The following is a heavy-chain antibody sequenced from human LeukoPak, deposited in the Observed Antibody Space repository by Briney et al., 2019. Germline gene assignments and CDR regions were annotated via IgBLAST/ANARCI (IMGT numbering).Heavy chain of an antibody. CDR1: GFTFSSYE. J-gene: IGHJ5*02. V-gene: IGHV3-48*03. D-gene: IGHD2-15*01. Sequence: PGGSLRLSCAASGFTFSSYEMNWVRQAPGKGLEWVSYISSSGSTIYYADSVKGRFTISRDNAKNSLYLQMNSLRAEDTAVYYCARDKGYCSGGSCYDWFDPWGQGTLVTVSS. CDR2: ISSSGSTI. CDR3: ARDKGYCSGGSCYDWFDP.